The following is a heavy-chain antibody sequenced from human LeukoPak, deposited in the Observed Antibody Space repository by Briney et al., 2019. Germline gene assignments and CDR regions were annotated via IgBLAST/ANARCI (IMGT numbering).Heavy chain of an antibody. CDR2: INPNSGGT. J-gene: IGHJ4*02. D-gene: IGHD6-13*01. Sequence: ASVKVSCKASGYTFTGYYMHWVPQAPGQGLEWVGWINPNSGGTNYAQKFQGRVTMTRDTSISTAYMELSRLRSDDTAVYYCARLIAAAGSRVFDYWGQGTLVTVSS. CDR1: GYTFTGYY. V-gene: IGHV1-2*02. CDR3: ARLIAAAGSRVFDY.